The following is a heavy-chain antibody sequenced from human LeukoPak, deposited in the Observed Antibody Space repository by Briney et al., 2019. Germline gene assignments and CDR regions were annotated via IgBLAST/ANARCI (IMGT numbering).Heavy chain of an antibody. CDR2: ICYSGST. D-gene: IGHD6-13*01. Sequence: SETLSLTCTVSGGSISSSSYYWGWIRQPPGKGLEWIGSICYSGSTYYNPSLKSRVTISVDTSKNQFSLKLSSVTAADTAVYYCARGTAAGTGYYYYYGMDVWGQGTTVTVSS. J-gene: IGHJ6*02. CDR3: ARGTAAGTGYYYYYGMDV. V-gene: IGHV4-39*07. CDR1: GGSISSSSYY.